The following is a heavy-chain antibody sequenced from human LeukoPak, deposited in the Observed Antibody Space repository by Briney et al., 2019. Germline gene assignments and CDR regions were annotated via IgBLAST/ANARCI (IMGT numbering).Heavy chain of an antibody. CDR1: GFTFSSYG. CDR2: ISYDGSNK. CDR3: AKSVLIAAVPTPGDY. V-gene: IGHV3-30*18. Sequence: PGGSLRLSCAASGFTFSSYGMHWVRQAPGKGLEWVAVISYDGSNKYYADSVKGRFTISRDNSKNTLYLQMNSLRAEDTAVYYCAKSVLIAAVPTPGDYWGQGTLVTVSS. D-gene: IGHD6-13*01. J-gene: IGHJ4*02.